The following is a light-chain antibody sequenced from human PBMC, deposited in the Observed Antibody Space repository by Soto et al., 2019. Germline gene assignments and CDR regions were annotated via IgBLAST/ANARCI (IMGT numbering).Light chain of an antibody. Sequence: LTQPASVSGSPGQSITISCTGTSSDVGAYNYVSWYQQHPGKAPKLMIYDVNNRPSGVSNRFSGSKSGSTASLTISGLQAEDEADYYCSSYTSSSTLYVFGTGTKVTVL. CDR3: SSYTSSSTLYV. CDR2: DVN. V-gene: IGLV2-14*01. CDR1: SSDVGAYNY. J-gene: IGLJ1*01.